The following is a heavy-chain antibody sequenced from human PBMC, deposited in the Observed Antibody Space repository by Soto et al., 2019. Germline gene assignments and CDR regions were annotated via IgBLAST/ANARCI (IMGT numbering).Heavy chain of an antibody. CDR1: GGSVTSSY. V-gene: IGHV4-59*02. CDR2: IYDTGISGYTPST. Sequence: PSETLSLTCTVSGGSVTSSYWSWIRRPPGRGLEWIAYIYDTGISGYTPSTSYNPSLKSRVTMSVDTSKSQFSLKLTSVTAADTAVYYCARGEDAFFYYGLDVWGQGITVTVSS. J-gene: IGHJ6*02. CDR3: ARGEDAFFYYGLDV.